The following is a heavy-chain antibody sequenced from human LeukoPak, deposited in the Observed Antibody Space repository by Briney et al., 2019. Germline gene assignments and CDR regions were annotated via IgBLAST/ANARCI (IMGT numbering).Heavy chain of an antibody. Sequence: PSETLSLTCTVSGGSISSYYWSWIRQPPGKGLEWIGYIYYSGSTNYNPSLKSRLTIPMDRSKNQFSLKLSSVTAADTAVYYCVSAYCGGDCYHSLLTDWGQGALVTVSS. CDR2: IYYSGST. J-gene: IGHJ4*02. CDR3: VSAYCGGDCYHSLLTD. CDR1: GGSISSYY. V-gene: IGHV4-59*12. D-gene: IGHD2-21*02.